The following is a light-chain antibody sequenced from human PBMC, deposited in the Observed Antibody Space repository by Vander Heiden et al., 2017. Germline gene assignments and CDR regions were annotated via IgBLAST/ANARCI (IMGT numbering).Light chain of an antibody. CDR1: SSDVGGYNY. CDR3: TSYTSRTTWV. CDR2: DVS. Sequence: QSALTQPASVSGSPGQSITISCTGTSSDVGGYNYVSWYQKHPGKAPTGMFYDVSNRPSGVSNLFSGSKSGNTASLTISGLQAEDEADYYCTSYTSRTTWVFGGGTKLTVL. V-gene: IGLV2-14*03. J-gene: IGLJ2*01.